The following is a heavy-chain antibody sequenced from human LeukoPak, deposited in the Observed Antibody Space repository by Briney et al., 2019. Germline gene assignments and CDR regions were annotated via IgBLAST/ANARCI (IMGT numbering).Heavy chain of an antibody. V-gene: IGHV1-46*01. Sequence: ASVKVSCKASGYTFTGYYMHWVRQAPGQGLEWMGIINPSGGSTSYAQKFQGRVTMTRDTSTSTVYMELSSLRSEDTAVYYCARGIRFLERSLYYYGMDVWGQGTTVTVSS. CDR3: ARGIRFLERSLYYYGMDV. CDR1: GYTFTGYY. J-gene: IGHJ6*02. CDR2: INPSGGST. D-gene: IGHD3-3*01.